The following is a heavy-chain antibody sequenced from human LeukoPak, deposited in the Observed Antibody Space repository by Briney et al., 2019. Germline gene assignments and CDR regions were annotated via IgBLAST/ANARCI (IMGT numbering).Heavy chain of an antibody. J-gene: IGHJ4*02. CDR3: ARGTMFAFDY. V-gene: IGHV1-2*06. D-gene: IGHD1-14*01. Sequence: ASVRVSCKASGYTFTAHYIHWVRQTPGQGLELMGLINPNGGYTNYAQKFQGRVTMTRDTSISTAYMELNSLTSDDTALYYCARGTMFAFDYWGQGTLVTVSS. CDR2: INPNGGYT. CDR1: GYTFTAHY.